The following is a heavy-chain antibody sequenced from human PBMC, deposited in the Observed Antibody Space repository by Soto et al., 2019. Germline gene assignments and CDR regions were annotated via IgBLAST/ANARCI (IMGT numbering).Heavy chain of an antibody. Sequence: GESLKSSCKGSGYSFTSYWIGWVCQMPGKGLEWMGIIYPGDSDTRYSPSFQGQVTISADKSISTAYLQWSSLKASDTAMYYCARHLPYYYYGMDVWGQGTTVTVSS. CDR1: GYSFTSYW. CDR3: ARHLPYYYYGMDV. V-gene: IGHV5-51*01. CDR2: IYPGDSDT. J-gene: IGHJ6*02.